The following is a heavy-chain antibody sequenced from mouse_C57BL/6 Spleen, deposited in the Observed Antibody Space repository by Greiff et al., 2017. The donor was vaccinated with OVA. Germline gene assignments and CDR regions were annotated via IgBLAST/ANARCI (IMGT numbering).Heavy chain of an antibody. CDR3: AREDLMGYYAMDY. V-gene: IGHV1-53*01. CDR1: GYTFTSYW. Sequence: VQLQQPGTELVKPGASVKLSCKASGYTFTSYWMHWVKQRPGQGLEWIGNINPSNGGTNYNEKFKSKATLTVDKSSSTAYMQLSSLTSEYSAVYECAREDLMGYYAMDYWGQGTSVTVSS. D-gene: IGHD1-1*02. J-gene: IGHJ4*01. CDR2: INPSNGGT.